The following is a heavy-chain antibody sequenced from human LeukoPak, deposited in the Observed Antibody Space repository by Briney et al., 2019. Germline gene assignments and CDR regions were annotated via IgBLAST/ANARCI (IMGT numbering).Heavy chain of an antibody. J-gene: IGHJ4*02. CDR3: ARGWFGVYYFDY. D-gene: IGHD3-10*01. CDR2: MNPNSGNT. V-gene: IGHV1-8*01. Sequence: GASVKVSCKAPGYTFTSYDINWVRQATGQGLEWMGWMNPNSGNTGYAQKFQGRVTMTRNTSISTAYMELSSLRSEDTAVYYCARGWFGVYYFDYWGQGTLVTVSS. CDR1: GYTFTSYD.